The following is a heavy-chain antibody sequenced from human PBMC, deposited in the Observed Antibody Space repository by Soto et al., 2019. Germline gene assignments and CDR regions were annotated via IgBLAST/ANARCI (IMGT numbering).Heavy chain of an antibody. CDR1: GFTFSSYA. CDR3: AKAMRDFWSGYYDY. CDR2: ISGSGGST. D-gene: IGHD3-3*01. Sequence: SLRLSCAASGFTFSSYAMSWVRQAPGKGLEWVSAISGSGGSTYYADSVKGRFTISRDNSKNTLYLQMNSLRAEDTAVYYCAKAMRDFWSGYYDYWGQGTLVTVSS. V-gene: IGHV3-23*01. J-gene: IGHJ4*02.